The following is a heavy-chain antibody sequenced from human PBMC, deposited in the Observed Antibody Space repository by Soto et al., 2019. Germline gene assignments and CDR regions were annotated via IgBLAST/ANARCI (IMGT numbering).Heavy chain of an antibody. D-gene: IGHD2-15*01. Sequence: QVQLVQSGAEVKKPGASVKVSCKASGYTFTSYGISWVRQAPGQGLEWMGWISAYNGNTNYAQKLQGRVTMTTDTSKSTAYMELRSLRSDDTAVYYCARDRGRGLGYCSGCSCPIDYWGQGTLVTVSS. V-gene: IGHV1-18*01. CDR2: ISAYNGNT. CDR3: ARDRGRGLGYCSGCSCPIDY. CDR1: GYTFTSYG. J-gene: IGHJ4*02.